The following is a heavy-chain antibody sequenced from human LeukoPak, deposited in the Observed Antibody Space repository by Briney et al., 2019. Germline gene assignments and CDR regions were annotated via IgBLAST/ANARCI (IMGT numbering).Heavy chain of an antibody. CDR3: ASKSYCSGGSCYSGYYYGMDV. V-gene: IGHV1-8*01. CDR2: MNPNSGNT. Sequence: GASVKVSCKASGYTFTSYDINWVRQATGQGLEWMGWMNPNSGNTGYAQKFQGRVTMTRNTSISTAYMELSSLRSEDTAVNYCASKSYCSGGSCYSGYYYGMDVWGQGTTVTVSS. D-gene: IGHD2-15*01. J-gene: IGHJ6*02. CDR1: GYTFTSYD.